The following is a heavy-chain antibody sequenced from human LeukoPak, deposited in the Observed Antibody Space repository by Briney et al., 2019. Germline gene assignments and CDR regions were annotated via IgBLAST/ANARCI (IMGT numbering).Heavy chain of an antibody. CDR2: IYYSGST. J-gene: IGHJ5*02. CDR3: ARVGGYSGYPTNWFDP. V-gene: IGHV4-30-4*08. CDR1: GGSISSSSYY. Sequence: PSETLSLTCTVSGGSISSSSYYWSWIRQPPGKGLEWIGYIYYSGSTYYNPSLKSRVTISVDTSKNQFSLKLNSVTAADTAVYYCARVGGYSGYPTNWFDPWGQGTLVTVSS. D-gene: IGHD5-12*01.